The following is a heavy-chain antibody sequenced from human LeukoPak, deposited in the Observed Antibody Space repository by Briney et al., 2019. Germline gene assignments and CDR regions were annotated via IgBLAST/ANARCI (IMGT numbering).Heavy chain of an antibody. CDR2: IKSKTDGGTT. CDR3: TTENLIAAGYYFDY. CDR1: GFTFSNAW. V-gene: IGHV3-15*01. D-gene: IGHD6-13*01. Sequence: GGSLRLSCAASGFTFSNAWMSWVPQAPGKGLEWVGRIKSKTDGGTTDYAAPVKGRFTISRDDSKNTLYLQMNSLKTEDTAVYYCTTENLIAAGYYFDYWGQGTLVTVSS. J-gene: IGHJ4*02.